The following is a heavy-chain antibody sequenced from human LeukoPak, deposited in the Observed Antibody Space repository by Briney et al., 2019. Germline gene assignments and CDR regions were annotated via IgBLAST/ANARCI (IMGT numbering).Heavy chain of an antibody. CDR1: GVSISRSTYY. V-gene: IGHV4-39*07. D-gene: IGHD3-16*01. Sequence: SEILSLTCSVSGVSISRSTYYWGWIRQSPGEGLEWIGTVSYDGSTYYNPSLKSRVTISIDTSKSQFSLKLTSMTAADTAVYYCASRWGGRDFFDYWGQGTLVTVSS. J-gene: IGHJ4*02. CDR3: ASRWGGRDFFDY. CDR2: VSYDGST.